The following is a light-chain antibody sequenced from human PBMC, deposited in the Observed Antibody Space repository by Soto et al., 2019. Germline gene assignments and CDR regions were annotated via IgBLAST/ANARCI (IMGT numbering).Light chain of an antibody. CDR2: STS. J-gene: IGKJ1*01. V-gene: IGKV1-39*01. CDR1: QSISYY. CDR3: QQSYSTPWT. Sequence: DIQMTQSPSSLSASVGDRVTITCRASQSISYYLNWYQQKQGRAPRLLIYSTSTLQSGVPSKFSGSASGTDFTLTISSLQPEDFATYECQQSYSTPWTFGQGTKVDIK.